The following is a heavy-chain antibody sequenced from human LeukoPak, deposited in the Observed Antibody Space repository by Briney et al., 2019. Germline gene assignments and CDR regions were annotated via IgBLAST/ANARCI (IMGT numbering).Heavy chain of an antibody. J-gene: IGHJ4*02. Sequence: GGSLRLSCAASGFTFITHAMTWVRQAPGKGLEWVSSISGSGGNTYYADSVRGRLTISRDNSKNTLYLQTNSLRAEDTAVYYCARATYYYDSSLGYWGQGTLVTVSS. CDR3: ARATYYYDSSLGY. V-gene: IGHV3-23*01. CDR1: GFTFITHA. D-gene: IGHD3-22*01. CDR2: ISGSGGNT.